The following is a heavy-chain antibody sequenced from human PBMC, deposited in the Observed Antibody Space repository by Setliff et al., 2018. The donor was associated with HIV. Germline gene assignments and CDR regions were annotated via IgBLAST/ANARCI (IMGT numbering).Heavy chain of an antibody. Sequence: PGGSLRLSCEASGFTFNSAWMHWVRQAPGKGPEWVGRIKSRTDGGTTDYAAPVRGRFTISRDDSKNTLSLIMNDLKADDTAMYYCTTGGADWGQGTRVTVSS. V-gene: IGHV3-15*01. D-gene: IGHD3-16*01. J-gene: IGHJ4*02. CDR2: IKSRTDGGTT. CDR3: TTGGAD. CDR1: GFTFNSAW.